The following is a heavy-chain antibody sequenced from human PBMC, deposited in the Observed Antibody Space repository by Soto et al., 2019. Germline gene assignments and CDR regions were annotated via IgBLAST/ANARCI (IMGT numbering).Heavy chain of an antibody. J-gene: IGHJ2*01. Sequence: ASVKVSCKASGYTFTGYYMHWVRQAPGQGLEWMGWINPNSGGTNYAQKFQGWVTMTRDTSISTAYMELSRLRSDDTAVYYCARGHIATGDRYFDLWGRGTLVTVSS. CDR1: GYTFTGYY. CDR2: INPNSGGT. CDR3: ARGHIATGDRYFDL. V-gene: IGHV1-2*04. D-gene: IGHD7-27*01.